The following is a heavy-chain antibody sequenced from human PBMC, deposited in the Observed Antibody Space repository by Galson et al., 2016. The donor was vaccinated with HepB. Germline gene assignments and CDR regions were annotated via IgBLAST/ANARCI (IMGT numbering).Heavy chain of an antibody. CDR2: IIPIFGTA. Sequence: SVKVSCKASGGTFKSNLISWVRQAPGQGLEWMGGIIPIFGTAEYAQRFQGRVTITADKSTSTAYMEVSSLRSEDTAVYYCARGGSGLNYDSSGYYGGSWGQGTLVTVSS. D-gene: IGHD3-22*01. V-gene: IGHV1-69*06. J-gene: IGHJ5*02. CDR3: ARGGSGLNYDSSGYYGGS. CDR1: GGTFKSNL.